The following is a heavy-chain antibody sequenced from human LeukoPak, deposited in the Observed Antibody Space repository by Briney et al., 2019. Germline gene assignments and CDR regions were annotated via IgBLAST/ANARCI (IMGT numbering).Heavy chain of an antibody. CDR1: GGSFSGYY. D-gene: IGHD2-15*01. J-gene: IGHJ4*02. CDR3: VRQGGWGGAASLIEF. V-gene: IGHV4-34*01. CDR2: INHSGST. Sequence: SETLSLTCAVYGGSFSGYYWSWIRQPPGKGLEWIGEINHSGSTYYNASLRSRVTLSVDTSMNQFSLKLSSVTASDTATSYCVRQGGWGGAASLIEFWGQGTLVTVST.